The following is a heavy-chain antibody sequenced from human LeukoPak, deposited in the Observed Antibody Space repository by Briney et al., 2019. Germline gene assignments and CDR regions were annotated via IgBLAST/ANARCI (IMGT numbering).Heavy chain of an antibody. CDR2: ISGSGGST. D-gene: IGHD6-19*01. Sequence: GGPLRLSCAASGFTFSSYAMSWVRQAPGKGLEWVSAISGSGGSTYYADSVKGRFTISRDNSKNTLYLQMNSLRAEDTAVYYCAKEPGAVAGTLNNWFDPWGQGTLVTVSS. V-gene: IGHV3-23*01. CDR3: AKEPGAVAGTLNNWFDP. CDR1: GFTFSSYA. J-gene: IGHJ5*02.